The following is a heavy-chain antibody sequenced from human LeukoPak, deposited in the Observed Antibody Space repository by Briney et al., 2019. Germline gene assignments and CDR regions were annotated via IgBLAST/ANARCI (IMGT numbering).Heavy chain of an antibody. V-gene: IGHV3-21*01. D-gene: IGHD3-16*01. CDR1: GFTFSSYS. CDR3: ASTSDNRDYAFDFAY. J-gene: IGHJ4*02. Sequence: GGSLRLSCAASGFTFSSYSMNWVRQAPGKGLEWVSSISSSSSYIYYADSVKGRFTISRDNAKNSLYLQMNSLRAEDTAVYYCASTSDNRDYAFDFAYWGQGPLVTVSS. CDR2: ISSSSSYI.